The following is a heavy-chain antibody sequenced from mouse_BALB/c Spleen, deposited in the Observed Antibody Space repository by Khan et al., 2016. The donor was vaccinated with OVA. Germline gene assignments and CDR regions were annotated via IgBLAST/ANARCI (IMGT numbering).Heavy chain of an antibody. CDR3: ARHWVGIMDY. CDR1: GFTFSTYG. CDR2: ISSAGIYT. V-gene: IGHV5-6*01. Sequence: EVELVESGGDLVKPGGSLKLSCVASGFTFSTYGMSWVRQTPDKRLEWVATISSAGIYTYYPDSVKGRFTISRDNAKNTLYLQMNSLRSEDTAMYYCARHWVGIMDYWGQGTSLTVSS. D-gene: IGHD1-1*01. J-gene: IGHJ4*01.